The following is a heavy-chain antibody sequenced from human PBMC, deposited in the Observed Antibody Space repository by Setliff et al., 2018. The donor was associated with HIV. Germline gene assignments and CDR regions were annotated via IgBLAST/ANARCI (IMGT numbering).Heavy chain of an antibody. CDR3: ARVPYSSSWGTFDY. CDR2: IYHSGST. V-gene: IGHV4-4*02. J-gene: IGHJ4*02. D-gene: IGHD6-6*01. Sequence: PSETLSLTCAVSGGSISSSYWWSWVRQPPGEGLEWIGEIYHSGSTNYNPSLKSRLTISVGKSKNQFSLKLSSVTAADTAVYYCARVPYSSSWGTFDYWSQGTLVTVSS. CDR1: GGSISSSYW.